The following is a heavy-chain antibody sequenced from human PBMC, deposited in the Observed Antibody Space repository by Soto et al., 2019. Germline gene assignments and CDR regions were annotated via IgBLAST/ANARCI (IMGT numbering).Heavy chain of an antibody. D-gene: IGHD3-10*01. V-gene: IGHV1-18*01. Sequence: ASVKVSCKASGYAFSFGFSWVRQAPGQGLEWMGWISASDGSTNSAQKFRGRISLTTDTSTNTAYLDLLSLTSDDPAVYFCATYYFGSGSYYRFDNWGQGTLVTVSS. CDR2: ISASDGST. CDR1: GYAFSFG. CDR3: ATYYFGSGSYYRFDN. J-gene: IGHJ4*02.